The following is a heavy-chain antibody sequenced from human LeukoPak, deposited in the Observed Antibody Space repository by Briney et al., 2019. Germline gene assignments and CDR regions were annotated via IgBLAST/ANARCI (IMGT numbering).Heavy chain of an antibody. J-gene: IGHJ4*02. CDR2: INHSPGT. CDR1: GGSITAYY. Sequence: SETLSLTCSVYGGSITAYYWSWIRQPPGKGLEWIGEINHSPGTKYNPSLESRVTILLDASKNEFSLNLNSVTAADTAVYYCAREDYYFDSWGQGTLVTVSS. CDR3: AREDYYFDS. V-gene: IGHV4-34*01.